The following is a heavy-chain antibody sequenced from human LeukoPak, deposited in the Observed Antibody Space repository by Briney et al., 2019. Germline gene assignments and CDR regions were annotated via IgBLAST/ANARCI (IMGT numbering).Heavy chain of an antibody. CDR3: AKDPLYDSSGYSDY. Sequence: GGSLRLSCAASGSTFSRYAMSWVRQAPGKGLEWLSAISESDGSTYYADSVRGRFTISRDNSKNTLYLQMNSLRAEDTAVYYCAKDPLYDSSGYSDYWGQGTLVTVSS. V-gene: IGHV3-23*01. CDR2: ISESDGST. CDR1: GSTFSRYA. D-gene: IGHD3-22*01. J-gene: IGHJ4*02.